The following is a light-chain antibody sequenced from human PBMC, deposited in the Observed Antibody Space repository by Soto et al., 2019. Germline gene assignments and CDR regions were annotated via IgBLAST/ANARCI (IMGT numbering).Light chain of an antibody. CDR1: SSDVGGYNY. Sequence: QSALTQPASVSGSPGQSITISCTGTSSDVGGYNYVSWYQQHPGKAPKVIIYEVSNRPSGVSNRFSGSKSGNTASLTISGLQAEDEADYYCTSYTNSNTRVFGGGTKLTVL. CDR2: EVS. J-gene: IGLJ3*02. V-gene: IGLV2-14*01. CDR3: TSYTNSNTRV.